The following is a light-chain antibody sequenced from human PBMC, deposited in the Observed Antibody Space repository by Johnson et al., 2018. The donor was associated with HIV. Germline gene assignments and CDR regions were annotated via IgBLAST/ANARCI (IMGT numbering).Light chain of an antibody. Sequence: QLVLTQPPSVSAAPGQKVTISCSGSSSNIGNNYVSWYQQLPGTAPKLLIYENNKRPPGIPDRFSGSKSGTSATLAITGLQPGDEADYYCGTWDSSLGGYVFGTGTKVTVL. CDR3: GTWDSSLGGYV. J-gene: IGLJ1*01. V-gene: IGLV1-51*02. CDR2: ENN. CDR1: SSNIGNNY.